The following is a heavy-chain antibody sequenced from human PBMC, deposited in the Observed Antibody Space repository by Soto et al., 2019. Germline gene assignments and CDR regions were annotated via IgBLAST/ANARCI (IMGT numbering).Heavy chain of an antibody. V-gene: IGHV3-23*01. CDR1: GFTFGSYA. Sequence: EVQLLASGGGLVQPGGSLRLSCAASGFTFGSYAMNWVRQAPGKGLEWVSVISGGGGTTHYADSVKGRFTVSRDNSKNTLYVQMDSLRAEDTAMYFCARASSQNGGYYSDFWGQGTLVTVAS. D-gene: IGHD2-8*01. J-gene: IGHJ4*02. CDR3: ARASSQNGGYYSDF. CDR2: ISGGGGTT.